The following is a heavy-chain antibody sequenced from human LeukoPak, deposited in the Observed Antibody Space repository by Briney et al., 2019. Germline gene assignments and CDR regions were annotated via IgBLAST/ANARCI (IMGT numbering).Heavy chain of an antibody. Sequence: SETLSLTCAVYGGSFSGYYWSWIRQPPGKGLEWIGEINHSGGTNYNPSLKSRVTISVDTSKNQFSLKLSSVTAADTAVYYCARARNYYDSSDYYYEGDAFDIWGQGTMVTVSS. CDR3: ARARNYYDSSDYYYEGDAFDI. V-gene: IGHV4-34*01. CDR1: GGSFSGYY. CDR2: INHSGGT. J-gene: IGHJ3*02. D-gene: IGHD3-22*01.